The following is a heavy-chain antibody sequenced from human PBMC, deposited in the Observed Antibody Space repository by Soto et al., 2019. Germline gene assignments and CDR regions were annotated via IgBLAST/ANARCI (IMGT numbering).Heavy chain of an antibody. CDR3: AKPFNTGWTRPDY. D-gene: IGHD6-19*01. CDR2: ISGSGGST. Sequence: EVQLLESGGGLVQPGGSLRLSCAASGFTFSNCAMTWARQAPGKGLEWVSAISGSGGSTYYAGSVKGRFTISRDNSKNTLYLQMNSLRAEDTAVYYCAKPFNTGWTRPDYWGQGTLVTVSS. CDR1: GFTFSNCA. V-gene: IGHV3-23*01. J-gene: IGHJ4*02.